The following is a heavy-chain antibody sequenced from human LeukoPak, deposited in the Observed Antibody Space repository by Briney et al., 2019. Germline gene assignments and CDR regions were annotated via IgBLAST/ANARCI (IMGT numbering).Heavy chain of an antibody. Sequence: GGSLRLSCAASGFTFSNYWMSWVRQAPGKGLEWVANIKQDGSEKYYIDSVKGRFTISRDNAKNSLYLQMNSLRVEDAAVYYCASMKGSGTYSSFDYWGQGTLVTVSS. CDR1: GFTFSNYW. J-gene: IGHJ4*02. CDR2: IKQDGSEK. V-gene: IGHV3-7*01. CDR3: ASMKGSGTYSSFDY. D-gene: IGHD3-10*01.